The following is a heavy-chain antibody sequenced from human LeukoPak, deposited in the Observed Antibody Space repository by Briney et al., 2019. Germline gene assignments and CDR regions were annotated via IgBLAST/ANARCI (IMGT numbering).Heavy chain of an antibody. CDR1: GGSMSDYY. J-gene: IGHJ4*02. V-gene: IGHV4-59*01. CDR3: AGDQRRTSCFDY. CDR2: IYYTGTT. Sequence: SETLSLTCTVSGGSMSDYYWSWIRQPPGKGLEWIGYIYYTGTTNYNPSLKSRVTILVDTSKNQFSLKLNSVTAADTGVYYCAGDQRRTSCFDYWGQGTLVTVSS. D-gene: IGHD2-2*01.